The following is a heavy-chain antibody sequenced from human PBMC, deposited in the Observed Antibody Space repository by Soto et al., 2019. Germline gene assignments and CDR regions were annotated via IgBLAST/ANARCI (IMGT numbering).Heavy chain of an antibody. Sequence: EVQLWESGGGLVQPGGSLRLSCAASGFTFSNYDMSWVRQAPGKGLEWVSDISGSGVSTNYADSVKGRFSFSRDNSKNTLSLQMNSLRAEDTAVYYCAKDDGLTGSALDFWGQGTLVTVSS. J-gene: IGHJ4*02. CDR3: AKDDGLTGSALDF. CDR2: ISGSGVST. V-gene: IGHV3-23*01. CDR1: GFTFSNYD. D-gene: IGHD3-10*01.